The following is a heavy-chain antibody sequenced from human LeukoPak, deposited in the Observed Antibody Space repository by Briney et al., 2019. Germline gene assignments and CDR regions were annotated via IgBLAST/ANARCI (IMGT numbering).Heavy chain of an antibody. CDR1: GFTFSDYY. CDR3: ATLYGSGRAYFDY. CDR2: ISSSGSTI. Sequence: GGSLRLSCAASGFTFSDYYMSWIRQAPGKGLEWVSYISSSGSTIYYADSVKGRFTISRDNSKNTLYLQMNSLRAEDTAVYYCATLYGSGRAYFDYWGQGTLVTVSS. V-gene: IGHV3-11*01. J-gene: IGHJ4*02. D-gene: IGHD3-10*01.